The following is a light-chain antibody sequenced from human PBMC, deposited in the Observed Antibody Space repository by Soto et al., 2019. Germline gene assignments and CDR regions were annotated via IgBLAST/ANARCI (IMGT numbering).Light chain of an antibody. J-gene: IGKJ5*01. Sequence: EIVLTQSPPTLSLSPGERATLSCRASQSVSSYLAWYQQKPGQAPRLLFYDASNRATGIPARFSGSGSGTDFTLTISSLEPEDFAVYYCQQRINWPITFGQGTRLEIK. CDR1: QSVSSY. CDR3: QQRINWPIT. CDR2: DAS. V-gene: IGKV3-11*01.